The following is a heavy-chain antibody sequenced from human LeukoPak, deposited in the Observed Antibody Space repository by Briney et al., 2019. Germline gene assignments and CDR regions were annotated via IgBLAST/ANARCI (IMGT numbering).Heavy chain of an antibody. CDR3: AGQGYDFWRGYRYYFDY. V-gene: IGHV4-61*02. CDR1: GGSISSGSYY. CDR2: IYTSGST. J-gene: IGHJ4*02. Sequence: SETLSLTCTVSGGSISSGSYYWSWIRQPAGKGLEWIGRIYTSGSTNYNPSLKSRVTISVDTSKNQFSLKLSPVTAAHTAVYYCAGQGYDFWRGYRYYFDYWGQGTLVTVSS. D-gene: IGHD3-3*01.